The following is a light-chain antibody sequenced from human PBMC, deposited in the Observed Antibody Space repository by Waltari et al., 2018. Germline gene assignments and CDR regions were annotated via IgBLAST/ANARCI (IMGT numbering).Light chain of an antibody. V-gene: IGKV3-11*01. CDR3: QQRSNWPPFT. CDR2: DAS. CDR1: QSVSTY. J-gene: IGKJ5*01. Sequence: EIVLTQSPATLSLSPGERATLSCRASQSVSTYLVWYQQKLGQAPRLLIYDASNRATGIPARFSGSGSGTDFTLTISSLEPEDFAVYYCQQRSNWPPFTFGPGTRLEIK.